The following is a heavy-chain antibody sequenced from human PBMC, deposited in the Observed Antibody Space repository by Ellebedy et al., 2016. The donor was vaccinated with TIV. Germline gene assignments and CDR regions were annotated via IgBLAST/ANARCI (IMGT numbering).Heavy chain of an antibody. J-gene: IGHJ5*01. D-gene: IGHD5-12*01. Sequence: GESLKISCEASGYNFSIYWLGWVRQMPGKGLESLGVIYPGDSDTKSSPYFQGQVTISADKSINTAYLQWRSLKSSDTAIYYCARRGYSGYEHSRFDSWGQGTLVTVSS. CDR2: IYPGDSDT. CDR3: ARRGYSGYEHSRFDS. V-gene: IGHV5-51*01. CDR1: GYNFSIYW.